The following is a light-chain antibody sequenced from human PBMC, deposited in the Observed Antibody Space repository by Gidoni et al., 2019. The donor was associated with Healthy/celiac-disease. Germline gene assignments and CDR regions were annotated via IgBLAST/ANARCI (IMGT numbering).Light chain of an antibody. Sequence: DIQMTHSPSSLSASVGDRVTITCRASQRSLSYLNWYQQKPGKAPKLLIYAASSLQSGVPSRFSGSGSGTDFTLTISSLQPEDFATYYCQQSYSTPPTFGGGTKVEIK. CDR1: QRSLSY. J-gene: IGKJ4*01. CDR2: AAS. V-gene: IGKV1-39*01. CDR3: QQSYSTPPT.